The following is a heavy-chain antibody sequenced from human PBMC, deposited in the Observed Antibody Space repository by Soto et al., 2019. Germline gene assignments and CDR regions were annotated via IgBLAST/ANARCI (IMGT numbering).Heavy chain of an antibody. J-gene: IGHJ4*02. V-gene: IGHV3-30*18. D-gene: IGHD3-16*02. CDR2: ISYDGSNK. CDR3: AKGYDYIWGSYRSDDSFDY. CDR1: GFNFSSYG. Sequence: GGSLRLSCAASGFNFSSYGMHWVRQAPGKGLEWVAVISYDGSNKYYADSVKGRFTISRDNSKNTLYLQMNSLRAEDTAVYYCAKGYDYIWGSYRSDDSFDYWGQGTLVTVSS.